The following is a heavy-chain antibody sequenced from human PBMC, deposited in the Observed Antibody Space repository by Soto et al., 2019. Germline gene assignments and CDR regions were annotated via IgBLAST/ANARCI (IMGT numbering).Heavy chain of an antibody. CDR1: GGSFSGYY. CDR2: INHSGST. Sequence: QVQLQQWGAGLLKPSETLSLTCAVYGGSFSGYYWSWIRQPPGKGLEWIGEINHSGSTNYNPSLKCRVTISVDTSKNQFSLKLSSVTAADTAVYYCARGLGSGGGYYFDYWGQGTLVTVSS. CDR3: ARGLGSGGGYYFDY. J-gene: IGHJ4*02. V-gene: IGHV4-34*01. D-gene: IGHD3-10*01.